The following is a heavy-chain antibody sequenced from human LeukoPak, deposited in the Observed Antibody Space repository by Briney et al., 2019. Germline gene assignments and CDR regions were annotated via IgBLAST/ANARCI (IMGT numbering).Heavy chain of an antibody. V-gene: IGHV4-39*01. J-gene: IGHJ1*01. Sequence: SETLSLTCSVSGDSVSRSDSYWDSIRQPPGKGLEWIGTIYHSGRTYYRPSIQSRVTMSVDPSNNQFSLNLRSVTAADTAVYYCARRRYYDGSGYLEWGQGTLLSVSS. CDR1: GDSVSRSDSY. D-gene: IGHD3-22*01. CDR3: ARRRYYDGSGYLE. CDR2: IYHSGRT.